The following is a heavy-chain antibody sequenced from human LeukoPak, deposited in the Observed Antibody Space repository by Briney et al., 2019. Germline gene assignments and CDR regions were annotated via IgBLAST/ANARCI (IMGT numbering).Heavy chain of an antibody. CDR1: GGSISSYY. J-gene: IGHJ4*02. Sequence: SETLSLTCTVSGGSISSYYWSWIRQPPGKGLEWIGYIYYSGSTNYNPSLKSRVTISVDTSKNQFSLKLSSVTAADTAVYYCASWREQWLAYWGQGTLVTVSS. D-gene: IGHD6-19*01. CDR3: ASWREQWLAY. V-gene: IGHV4-59*08. CDR2: IYYSGST.